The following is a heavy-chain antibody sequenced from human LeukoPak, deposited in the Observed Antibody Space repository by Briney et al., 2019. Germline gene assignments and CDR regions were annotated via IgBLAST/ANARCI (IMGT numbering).Heavy chain of an antibody. CDR2: ISGSGDST. CDR1: GFTFSSYG. J-gene: IGHJ4*02. CDR3: AKDRDYDSSTFDY. D-gene: IGHD3-22*01. Sequence: GGSLRLSCAASGFTFSSYGMSWVRQAPGKGLEWVSGISGSGDSTYYADSVKGRFTISRDNSKNTLYLQMNSLGAEDTAVYYCAKDRDYDSSTFDYWGQGTLVTVSS. V-gene: IGHV3-23*01.